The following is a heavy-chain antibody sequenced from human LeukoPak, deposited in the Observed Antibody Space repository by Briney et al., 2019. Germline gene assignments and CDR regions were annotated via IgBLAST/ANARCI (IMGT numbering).Heavy chain of an antibody. J-gene: IGHJ4*02. CDR2: TYYRSKWYY. CDR1: GDSVSSNDAA. Sequence: SQTLSLTCVISGDSVSSNDAAWNWIRQSPSGGLEWLGRTYYRSKWYYGYAVSVKSRITIKSDSSKNQFSLQLNSMTPEDTAVYFCARGHGGFIDSWGQGTLVTVSS. CDR3: ARGHGGFIDS. D-gene: IGHD2-15*01. V-gene: IGHV6-1*01.